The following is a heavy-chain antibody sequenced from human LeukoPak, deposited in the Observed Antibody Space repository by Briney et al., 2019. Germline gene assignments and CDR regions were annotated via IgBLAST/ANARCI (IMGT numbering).Heavy chain of an antibody. CDR1: GFTVSDNY. V-gene: IGHV3-53*01. CDR2: MYSGGDT. D-gene: IGHD6-13*01. J-gene: IGHJ5*02. Sequence: GGSLRLSCAASGFTVSDNYMSWVRQAPGKGLEWVSAMYSGGDTYYADSVKGRFTFSRDISKNTLYLQMNGLGTEDTAMYYCARDAPQVPAAGVLASWGQGTLVTVSS. CDR3: ARDAPQVPAAGVLAS.